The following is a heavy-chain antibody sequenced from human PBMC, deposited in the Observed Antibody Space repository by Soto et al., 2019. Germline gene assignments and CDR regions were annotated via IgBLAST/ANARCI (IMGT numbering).Heavy chain of an antibody. V-gene: IGHV4-59*01. J-gene: IGHJ4*02. D-gene: IGHD3-22*01. CDR2: IYYSGST. CDR3: ARGKKDDRSGPPDY. Sequence: QVQLQESGPGLVKPSETLSLTCTXSXGSISSYXXXXXXXXXXXXXEWIGYIYYSGSTNYNPSLKSRVTISVDTSKNQFSLKLSSVTAADTAVYYCARGKKDDRSGPPDYWGQGTLVTVSS. CDR1: XGSISSYX.